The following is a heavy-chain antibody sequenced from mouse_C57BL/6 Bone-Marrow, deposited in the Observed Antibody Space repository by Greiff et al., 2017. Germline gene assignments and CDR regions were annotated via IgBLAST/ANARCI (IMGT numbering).Heavy chain of an antibody. CDR1: GYAFSSYW. CDR2: IYPGDGDT. D-gene: IGHD1-1*01. Sequence: QVQLQQSGAELVKPGASVKISCKASGYAFSSYWMNWVKQRPGKGLEWIGQIYPGDGDTNYNGKFKGKATLTADKSSSTAYMQLSSLTSEDSAVYFCARNPLYYYGSSQYYFDYWAKAPLSQSPQ. V-gene: IGHV1-80*01. CDR3: ARNPLYYYGSSQYYFDY. J-gene: IGHJ2*01.